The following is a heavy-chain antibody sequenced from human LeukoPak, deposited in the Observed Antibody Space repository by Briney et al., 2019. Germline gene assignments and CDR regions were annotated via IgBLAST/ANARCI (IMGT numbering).Heavy chain of an antibody. V-gene: IGHV3-7*01. CDR3: ARDVYYGSGSPRLDY. D-gene: IGHD3-10*01. CDR1: GFNFSSYW. CDR2: IKQDGSEK. Sequence: PGGSLRLSCAASGFNFSSYWMSWVRQAPGKGLEWVANIKQDGSEKYYVDSVKGRFTISRDKAKNSLYLQMNSLRAEDTAVYYCARDVYYGSGSPRLDYWGQGTLVTVSS. J-gene: IGHJ4*02.